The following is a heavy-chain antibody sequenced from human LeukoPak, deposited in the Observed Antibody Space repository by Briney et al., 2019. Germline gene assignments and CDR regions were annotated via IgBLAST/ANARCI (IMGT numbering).Heavy chain of an antibody. CDR3: ARDLGDTAMVTGY. CDR2: IYTSGST. CDR1: GGSISSGSYY. V-gene: IGHV4-61*02. D-gene: IGHD5-18*01. Sequence: SETLSLTCTVSGGSISSGSYYWSWVRQPAGKGLEWIGRIYTSGSTNYNPSLKSRVTISIDTSKNQFSLKLSSVTAEDTAVYYCARDLGDTAMVTGYWGQGTLVTVSS. J-gene: IGHJ4*02.